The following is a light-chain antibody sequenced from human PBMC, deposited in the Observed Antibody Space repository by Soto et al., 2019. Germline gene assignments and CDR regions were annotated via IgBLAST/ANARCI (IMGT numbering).Light chain of an antibody. J-gene: IGKJ5*01. V-gene: IGKV1-5*01. CDR2: AAS. CDR3: QQRSNWIT. CDR1: QSVSKW. Sequence: DIQMTQSPSTLSASVGDRLTITCRASQSVSKWLAWYQQKPGKAPKLLIYAASTLQSGVPSSFSGSGSGTDFTLTISSLEPEDFAVYYCQQRSNWITFGQGTRLEIK.